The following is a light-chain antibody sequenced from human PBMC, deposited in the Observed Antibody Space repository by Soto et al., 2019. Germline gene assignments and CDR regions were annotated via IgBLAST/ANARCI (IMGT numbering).Light chain of an antibody. Sequence: NFMLTEPHPVSESPGRTLTISCTRSRGSIASNFVQWYQQRPGSSPTTVIYEDDQRASGVPDRFSGSIDSSSNSASLPISGRKTEDEADCYCQSYDRPNHDYVVFGGGTAVTVL. CDR3: QSYDRPNHDYVV. CDR2: EDD. J-gene: IGLJ2*01. CDR1: RGSIASNF. V-gene: IGLV6-57*01.